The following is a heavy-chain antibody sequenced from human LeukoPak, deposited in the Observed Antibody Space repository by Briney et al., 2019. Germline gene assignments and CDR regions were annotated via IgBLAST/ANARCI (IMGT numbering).Heavy chain of an antibody. CDR2: IYHSGST. J-gene: IGHJ6*02. Sequence: SETLSLTCAVSGGSISSGGYSWSWNRQPRGKGLEWIGYIYHSGSTYYNPSLKSRVTISVDRSKNQFSLKLSSVTAADTAVYYCARGPASPKDYYYYYGMDVWGQGTTVTVSS. D-gene: IGHD6-6*01. V-gene: IGHV4-30-2*01. CDR3: ARGPASPKDYYYYYGMDV. CDR1: GGSISSGGYS.